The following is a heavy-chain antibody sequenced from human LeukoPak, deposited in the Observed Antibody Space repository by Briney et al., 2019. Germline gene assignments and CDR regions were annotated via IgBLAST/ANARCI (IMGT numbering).Heavy chain of an antibody. V-gene: IGHV5-51*01. CDR2: IYPGDSDT. Sequence: GESLKISCKGSGYTFASYWIGWVRQMPGKGLEWMGIIYPGDSDTRYSPSLQGQVTISVDTSIGTAYLQWSSLKASDTAIYYCARQNDFRLDYWGQGTLVTVSS. CDR3: ARQNDFRLDY. D-gene: IGHD3-3*01. J-gene: IGHJ4*02. CDR1: GYTFASYW.